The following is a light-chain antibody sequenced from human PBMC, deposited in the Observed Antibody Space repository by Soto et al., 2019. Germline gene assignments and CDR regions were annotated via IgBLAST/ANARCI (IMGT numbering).Light chain of an antibody. Sequence: IVLTQSPDTLSLSPGERATLSCRASQSIRSGRLAWYQQKPGQAPRLVIFDASYRASGIPVRFSGSGSGTDFTLTITRLEPEDFAVYYCQEYDAPPPITFGLGTRLAIK. V-gene: IGKV3-20*01. CDR1: QSIRSGR. CDR3: QEYDAPPPIT. J-gene: IGKJ5*01. CDR2: DAS.